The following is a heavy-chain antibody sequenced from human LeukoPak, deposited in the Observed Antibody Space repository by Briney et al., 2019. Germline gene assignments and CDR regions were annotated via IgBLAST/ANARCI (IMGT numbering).Heavy chain of an antibody. D-gene: IGHD5-24*01. CDR1: GFTFSSYW. J-gene: IGHJ2*01. CDR3: ARARGDGYQWYFDL. CDR2: IKQDGSEK. Sequence: GGSLRLSCAASGFTFSSYWMNWVRQAPGKGLKWVANIKQDGSEKNYEDFVKGRFTISRDNAKNSLDLQMNSLRAEDTAVYYCARARGDGYQWYFDLWGRGTLVTVSS. V-gene: IGHV3-7*01.